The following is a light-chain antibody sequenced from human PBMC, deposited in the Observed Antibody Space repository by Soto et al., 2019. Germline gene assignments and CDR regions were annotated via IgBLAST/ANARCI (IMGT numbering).Light chain of an antibody. Sequence: QAVVTQPPSVSGAPGQRVTISCTGSSSNIGAGYDVHWYQQLPATPPKLLIYGNSNRPSGVPDRFSGSKSGTSASLAIAGLQAEDEADYYCQSYDSSLSRVFGGGTKVNVL. CDR1: SSNIGAGYD. V-gene: IGLV1-40*01. CDR2: GNS. CDR3: QSYDSSLSRV. J-gene: IGLJ2*01.